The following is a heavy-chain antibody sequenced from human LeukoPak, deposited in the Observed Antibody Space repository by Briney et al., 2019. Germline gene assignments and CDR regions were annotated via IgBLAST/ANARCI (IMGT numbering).Heavy chain of an antibody. CDR3: ARDLHYDFWSADY. V-gene: IGHV3-11*04. CDR1: GFTFSDYY. Sequence: GGSLRLSCAASGFTFSDYYMSWIRQAPGKGLEWVPYISSSGSNIYYADSVKGRFTISRDNAKNSLYLQMNSLRAEDTAVYYCARDLHYDFWSADYWGQGTLVTVSS. CDR2: ISSSGSNI. D-gene: IGHD3-3*01. J-gene: IGHJ4*02.